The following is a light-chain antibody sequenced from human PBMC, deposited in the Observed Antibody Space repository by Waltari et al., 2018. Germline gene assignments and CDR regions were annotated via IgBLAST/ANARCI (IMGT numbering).Light chain of an antibody. Sequence: SSELTQDPAVSVAMGQTVTITCKGNSPRSYYAIWYQQRPGQAPILVIYDQNTRPSGVPDRFSCSRSDNTASLTITGAQAEDEASYYCHSRDGSGSGGSFGGGTKLTVL. CDR3: HSRDGSGSGGS. CDR2: DQN. V-gene: IGLV3-19*01. J-gene: IGLJ2*01. CDR1: SPRSYY.